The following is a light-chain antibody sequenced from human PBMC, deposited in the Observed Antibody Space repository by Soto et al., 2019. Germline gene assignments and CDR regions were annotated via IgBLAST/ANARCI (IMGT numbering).Light chain of an antibody. CDR1: QSVSSY. CDR3: QQRSNWPPIT. CDR2: DAS. V-gene: IGKV3-11*01. Sequence: EIVLTQSPATLPLSPGERATLSCRASQSVSSYLAWYQQKPGQAPRLLIYDASNRTTGIPARFSGSGSGTDFTLTISSLEPEDFAVYYCQQRSNWPPITVGQGTRLEIK. J-gene: IGKJ5*01.